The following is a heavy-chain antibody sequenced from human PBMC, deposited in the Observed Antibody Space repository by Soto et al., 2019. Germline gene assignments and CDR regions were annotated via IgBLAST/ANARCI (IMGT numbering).Heavy chain of an antibody. CDR2: ISGSGGST. D-gene: IGHD2-15*01. J-gene: IGHJ4*02. Sequence: EVQLLESGGGLVQPGGSLRLSCAASGFTFSSYAMSWVRQAPGKGLEWVSAISGSGGSTNYADSVKGRFTISRDNSKNTLYLQMNSLRAEDTAVYYCAKDIVVVVAATRLVDYWGQGTLVTVSS. V-gene: IGHV3-23*01. CDR3: AKDIVVVVAATRLVDY. CDR1: GFTFSSYA.